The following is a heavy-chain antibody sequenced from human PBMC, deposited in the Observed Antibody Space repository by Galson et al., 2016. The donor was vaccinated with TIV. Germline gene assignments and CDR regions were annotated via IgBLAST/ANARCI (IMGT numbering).Heavy chain of an antibody. CDR2: FDPAEGET. D-gene: IGHD2-21*01. CDR3: GTGFRGARDI. V-gene: IGHV1-24*01. Sequence: SVKVSCKVSGYFLSKISMHWVRQVPGKGLEWMGGFDPAEGETIYAQRFRGRVSMTEDISTDTAQMELSSRRSDDTAVYFCGTGFRGARDIWGQGTMVTVSS. CDR1: GYFLSKIS. J-gene: IGHJ3*02.